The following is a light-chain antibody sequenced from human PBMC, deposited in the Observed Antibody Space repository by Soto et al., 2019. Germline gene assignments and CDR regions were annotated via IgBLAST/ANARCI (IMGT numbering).Light chain of an antibody. CDR3: MQVTHCPWT. Sequence: DIVMTQTPLSSPVTLGQPASISCRSSQRLVHSDGNTYLSCLQQRPGQPPRLLIYAISNRVSCVPDRFSGSGAETDFTLKISRVESEDVGVYYCMQVTHCPWTFGQGTKVEI. V-gene: IGKV2-24*01. J-gene: IGKJ1*01. CDR1: QRLVHSDGNTY. CDR2: AIS.